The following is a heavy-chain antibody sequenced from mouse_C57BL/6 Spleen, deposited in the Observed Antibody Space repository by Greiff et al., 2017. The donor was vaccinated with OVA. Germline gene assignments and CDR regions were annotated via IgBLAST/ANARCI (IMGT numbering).Heavy chain of an antibody. CDR3: AREGGITTVRGYFDY. CDR1: GYTFTSYW. CDR2: IDPNSGGT. Sequence: QVQLQQSGAELVKPGASVKLSCKASGYTFTSYWMHWVKQRPGRGLEWIGRIDPNSGGTKYNEKFKSKATLTVDKPSSTAYMQLSSLTSEDSAVYYCAREGGITTVRGYFDYWGQGTTLTVSS. D-gene: IGHD1-1*01. J-gene: IGHJ2*01. V-gene: IGHV1-72*01.